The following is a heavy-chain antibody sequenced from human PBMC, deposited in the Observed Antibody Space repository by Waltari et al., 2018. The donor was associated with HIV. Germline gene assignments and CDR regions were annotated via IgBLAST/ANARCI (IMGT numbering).Heavy chain of an antibody. CDR3: ARDSGEFGSGSLFDS. V-gene: IGHV4-61*01. D-gene: IGHD3-3*01. J-gene: IGHJ4*02. Sequence: QVQLQESGPGLVKPSETLSLTCTVSGGSVSSENSYWGWIRQPPGKGLEWIGYISDSEITNYNPSLKSRISISIDTSKTQFSLKLISVTAADTAVYYCARDSGEFGSGSLFDSWGQGTLVTVSS. CDR1: GGSVSSENSY. CDR2: ISDSEIT.